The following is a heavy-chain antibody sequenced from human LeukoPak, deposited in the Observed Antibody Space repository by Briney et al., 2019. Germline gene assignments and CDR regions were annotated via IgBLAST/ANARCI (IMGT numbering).Heavy chain of an antibody. V-gene: IGHV4-61*02. J-gene: IGHJ3*02. Sequence: PSETLSLTCTVSGGSISSGSYYWSWIRQPAGKGLEWIGRIYTSGSTNYNPSLKSRVTISVDTSKNQFSLKLSSVTAADTAVYYCARTDSRSSIAVAADAFDIWGQGTMVTVSS. D-gene: IGHD6-19*01. CDR2: IYTSGST. CDR3: ARTDSRSSIAVAADAFDI. CDR1: GGSISSGSYY.